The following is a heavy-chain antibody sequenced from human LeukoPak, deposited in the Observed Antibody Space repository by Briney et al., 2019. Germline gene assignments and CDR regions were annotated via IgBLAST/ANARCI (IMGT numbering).Heavy chain of an antibody. CDR2: INPNSGGT. Sequence: ASVKVSCKASGYTFTGYYMHWVRQAPGQGLEWMGWINPNSGGTNYAQKFQGWVTMTRDTSISTAYMELSRLRSDDTAVYYCARGTYSGYEIDHWGQGTLVTVSS. J-gene: IGHJ4*02. CDR1: GYTFTGYY. CDR3: ARGTYSGYEIDH. V-gene: IGHV1-2*04. D-gene: IGHD5-12*01.